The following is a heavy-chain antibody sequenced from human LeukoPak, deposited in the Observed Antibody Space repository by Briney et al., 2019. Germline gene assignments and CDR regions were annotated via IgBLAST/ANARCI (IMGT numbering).Heavy chain of an antibody. D-gene: IGHD3-3*01. V-gene: IGHV3-21*01. CDR3: ARDATIDRYYDFWSGQNWFDP. J-gene: IGHJ5*02. CDR2: ISSSSSYI. Sequence: GGSLRLSCAASGFTLSSYWTHWVRQAPGKGLEWVSSISSSSSYIYYADSVKGRFTISRDNAMNSLYLQMNSLRAEDTAVYYCARDATIDRYYDFWSGQNWFDPWGQGTLVTVSS. CDR1: GFTLSSYW.